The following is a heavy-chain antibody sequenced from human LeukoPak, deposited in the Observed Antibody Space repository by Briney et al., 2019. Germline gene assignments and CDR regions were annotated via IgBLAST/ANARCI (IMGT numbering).Heavy chain of an antibody. D-gene: IGHD2-2*01. Sequence: SETLSLTCTVSGGSISSYYWSWIRQPPGKGLEWLGYIYYSGSTNYNPSLKSRVTISVDTSKNQFSLKLSSVTAADTAVYYCARAQGYCSSTSCYEDAFDIWGQGTMVTVSS. J-gene: IGHJ3*02. CDR2: IYYSGST. CDR1: GGSISSYY. CDR3: ARAQGYCSSTSCYEDAFDI. V-gene: IGHV4-59*01.